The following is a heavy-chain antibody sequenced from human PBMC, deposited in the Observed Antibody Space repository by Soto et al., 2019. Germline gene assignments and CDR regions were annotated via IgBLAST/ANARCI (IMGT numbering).Heavy chain of an antibody. CDR1: GGSFSGYY. D-gene: IGHD3-10*02. V-gene: IGHV4-34*09. CDR2: IYYSGST. Sequence: TLSLTCGVYGGSFSGYYWTWIRQPPGTGLEWIGYIYYSGSTYYNPSLKSRVTISVDTSKNQFSLKLSSVTAADTAVYYCARDAYVPPGIVEYYYYGMDVWGQGTTVTVS. J-gene: IGHJ6*02. CDR3: ARDAYVPPGIVEYYYYGMDV.